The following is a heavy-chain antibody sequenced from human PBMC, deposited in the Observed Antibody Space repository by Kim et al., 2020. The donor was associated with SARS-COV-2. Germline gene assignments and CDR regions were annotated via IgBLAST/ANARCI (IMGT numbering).Heavy chain of an antibody. J-gene: IGHJ3*02. CDR1: GFTVGDYA. CDR3: AKDSYRSSWYGLAFDI. V-gene: IGHV3-9*01. D-gene: IGHD6-13*01. Sequence: GGSLRLSCAASGFTVGDYAMHWVRQAPGKGLEWVSGISWNSGSIGYADSVKGRFTISRDNAKNSLYLQMNSLRAEDTALYYCAKDSYRSSWYGLAFDIWGQGTMVTVSS. CDR2: ISWNSGSI.